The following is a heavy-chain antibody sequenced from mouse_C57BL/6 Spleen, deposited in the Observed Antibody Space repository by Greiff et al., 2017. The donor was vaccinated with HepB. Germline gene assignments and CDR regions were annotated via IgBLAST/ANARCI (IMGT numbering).Heavy chain of an antibody. CDR3: ASDYGNYVWFAY. CDR1: GYSITSGYY. Sequence: DVKLVESGPGLVKPSQSLSLTCSVTGYSITSGYYWNWIRQFPGNKLEWMGYISYDGSNNYNPSLKNRISITRDTSKNQFFLKLNSVTTEDTATYYCASDYGNYVWFAYWGQGTLVTVSA. D-gene: IGHD2-1*01. CDR2: ISYDGSN. V-gene: IGHV3-6*01. J-gene: IGHJ3*01.